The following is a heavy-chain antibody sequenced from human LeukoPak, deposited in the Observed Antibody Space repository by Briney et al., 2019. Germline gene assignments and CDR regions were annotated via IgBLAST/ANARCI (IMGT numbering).Heavy chain of an antibody. J-gene: IGHJ3*02. V-gene: IGHV3-48*04. CDR2: ISSSSNTI. D-gene: IGHD1-26*01. Sequence: GGSLRLSCAASGFTFSSYSMNWVRQAPGKGQEWVSYISSSSNTIYYADSVKGRFTISRDNAKNSPYLQMNSLRAEDTAVYYCARGLSGSYLTRGVFDIWGQGTMVTVSS. CDR1: GFTFSSYS. CDR3: ARGLSGSYLTRGVFDI.